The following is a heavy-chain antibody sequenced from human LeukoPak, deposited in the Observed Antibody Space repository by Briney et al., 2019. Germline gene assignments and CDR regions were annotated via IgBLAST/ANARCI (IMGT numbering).Heavy chain of an antibody. J-gene: IGHJ4*02. D-gene: IGHD6-19*01. Sequence: SETLSLTCAVYGESFRGYYWTWIRQTPGKGLEWIGEIDHIGRTTYNPSLKSRVTISVDTSKNQFSLRLTSVTASDTAVYYCARPVRCSATTCTGTFDYWGQGTLVTVSS. V-gene: IGHV4-34*01. CDR3: ARPVRCSATTCTGTFDY. CDR2: IDHIGRT. CDR1: GESFRGYY.